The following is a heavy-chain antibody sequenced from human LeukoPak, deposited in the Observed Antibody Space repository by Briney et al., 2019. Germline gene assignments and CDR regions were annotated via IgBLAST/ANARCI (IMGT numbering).Heavy chain of an antibody. J-gene: IGHJ4*02. Sequence: GGSLRLSCAASGFTFSGYSMNWVRQAPGKGLEWVSSISSSSSDIYYAGSVKGRFTISRDNAKNSLFLQMNSLRAEDTAVYYCARGRSCSSTGCYPDYWGQGTLVTVSS. D-gene: IGHD2-2*01. CDR2: ISSSSSDI. CDR1: GFTFSGYS. V-gene: IGHV3-21*01. CDR3: ARGRSCSSTGCYPDY.